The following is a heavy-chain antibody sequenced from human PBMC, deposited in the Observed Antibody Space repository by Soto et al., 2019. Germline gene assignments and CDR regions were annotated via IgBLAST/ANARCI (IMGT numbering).Heavy chain of an antibody. CDR3: ARVPGYSSPYYGMDV. CDR1: RGSISSGDYY. Sequence: QVQLQESGPGLVKPSQTLSLTCTVSRGSISSGDYYWSWIRQPPGKGLEWIGYIYYSGSTYYNPSLKSRVTIPVDTSKNQFSLKLSSVTAADTAVYYCARVPGYSSPYYGMDVWGQGTTVTVSS. J-gene: IGHJ6*02. D-gene: IGHD6-13*01. V-gene: IGHV4-30-4*01. CDR2: IYYSGST.